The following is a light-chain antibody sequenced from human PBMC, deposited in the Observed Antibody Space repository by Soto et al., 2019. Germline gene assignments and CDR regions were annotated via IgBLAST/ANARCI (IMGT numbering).Light chain of an antibody. V-gene: IGKV3-20*01. CDR1: QSVSSGY. J-gene: IGKJ1*01. Sequence: EIVLTQSPGTLSLSPRERATLSCRASQSVSSGYLAWYQHKPGQAPRLLIYGVSSRAPGIPDRFSGSGSGTDFTLTISRLEPDDFAVYYCHQYAASPRTFGQGTQVEVK. CDR3: HQYAASPRT. CDR2: GVS.